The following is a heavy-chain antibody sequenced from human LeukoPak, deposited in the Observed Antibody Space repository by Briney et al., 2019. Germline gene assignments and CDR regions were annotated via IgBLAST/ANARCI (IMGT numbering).Heavy chain of an antibody. V-gene: IGHV1-2*04. CDR2: INPNSGGT. CDR1: RYTFTGYY. J-gene: IGHJ4*02. CDR3: ARDMGCSSTSCCASFDY. Sequence: ASVKVSCKPSRYTFTGYYMHWVRQAPRQGLEWMGWINPNSGGTNYAQKFQGWVTMTRDTSISTAYMELSRLRSDDTAVYYCARDMGCSSTSCCASFDYWGQGTLVTVSS. D-gene: IGHD2-2*01.